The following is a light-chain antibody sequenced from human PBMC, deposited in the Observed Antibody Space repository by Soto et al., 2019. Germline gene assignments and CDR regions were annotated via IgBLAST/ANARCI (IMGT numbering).Light chain of an antibody. CDR1: QSVSSY. Sequence: EIVLTQSPATLSLSPGERATLSCRASQSVSSYLGWYQQKPGQAPRLLIYDASTRATGIPDRFSGSGSGTDFTLTISSPQPEDFATYYCQQSYIWTFGQGTKVDIK. V-gene: IGKV3-11*01. CDR3: QQSYIWT. J-gene: IGKJ1*01. CDR2: DAS.